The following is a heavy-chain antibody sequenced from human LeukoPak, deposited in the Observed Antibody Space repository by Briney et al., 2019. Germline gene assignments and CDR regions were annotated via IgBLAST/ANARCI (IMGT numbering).Heavy chain of an antibody. V-gene: IGHV3-7*01. CDR3: ASLIAAAEGDY. CDR1: GFTFGSHW. Sequence: GGSLRLSCAASGFTFGSHWMAWVRQAPGKGLEWVATTNQDESQKYYVDSVKGRFTISRDSAKNSLFLQMNSLRAEDTAVYYCASLIAAAEGDYWGQGTLVTVSS. D-gene: IGHD6-13*01. CDR2: TNQDESQK. J-gene: IGHJ4*02.